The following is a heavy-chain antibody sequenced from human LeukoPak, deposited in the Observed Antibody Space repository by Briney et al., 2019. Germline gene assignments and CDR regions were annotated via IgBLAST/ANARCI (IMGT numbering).Heavy chain of an antibody. CDR2: VWYDGTSK. V-gene: IGHV3-33*01. CDR3: ASDYSGTGNRGSYFDY. J-gene: IGHJ4*02. D-gene: IGHD3-10*01. Sequence: PGGSLRLSCAASGFTFSRYAMHWVRQAPGKGLEWVAVVWYDGTSKYYGDSVKGRFTISRDNSKNMLYLQMNSLRAEDTAVYYCASDYSGTGNRGSYFDYWAREHRVTVSS. CDR1: GFTFSRYA.